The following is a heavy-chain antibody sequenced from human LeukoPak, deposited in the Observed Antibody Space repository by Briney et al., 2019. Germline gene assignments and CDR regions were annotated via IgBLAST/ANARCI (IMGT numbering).Heavy chain of an antibody. CDR2: INPNSGGT. J-gene: IGHJ4*02. CDR1: GYTFTGYY. D-gene: IGHD3-9*01. CDR3: ARGDYDILTGWPY. Sequence: ASVKVSCKASGYTFTGYYMHWVRQAPGQGLEWMGWINPNSGGTNYAQKFQGRVTMTRDTSINTAYMDLSRLRSDDTAVYYCARGDYDILTGWPYWGQGTLVTVSS. V-gene: IGHV1-2*02.